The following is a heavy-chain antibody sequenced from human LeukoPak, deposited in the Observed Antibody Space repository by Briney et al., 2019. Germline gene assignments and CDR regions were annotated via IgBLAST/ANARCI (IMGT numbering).Heavy chain of an antibody. J-gene: IGHJ3*02. CDR2: ISWNSGSI. Sequence: GGSLRLSCAASGFTFDDYAMHWVRQAPGKGLEWVSGISWNSGSIGYADSVKGRFTISRDNAKNSLYLQMNSLRAEDTALYYCAKDIRGRITTRSAFDIWGQGTMVTVSS. V-gene: IGHV3-9*01. CDR3: AKDIRGRITTRSAFDI. D-gene: IGHD3-22*01. CDR1: GFTFDDYA.